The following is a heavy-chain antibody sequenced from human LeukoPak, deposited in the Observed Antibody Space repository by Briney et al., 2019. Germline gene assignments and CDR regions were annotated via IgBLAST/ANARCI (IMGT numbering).Heavy chain of an antibody. J-gene: IGHJ4*02. D-gene: IGHD6-25*01. CDR3: ARQLPTAAADTRGYFDY. V-gene: IGHV4-34*01. CDR1: GGSFSGYY. CDR2: INHSGGT. Sequence: NPSETLSLTCAVYGGSFSGYYWNWIRQPPGKGLEWIGEINHSGGTNYNPSLESRATLSVDTSNNQFSLKLTSVTAADAAVYFCARQLPTAAADTRGYFDYWGQGTVVTVSS.